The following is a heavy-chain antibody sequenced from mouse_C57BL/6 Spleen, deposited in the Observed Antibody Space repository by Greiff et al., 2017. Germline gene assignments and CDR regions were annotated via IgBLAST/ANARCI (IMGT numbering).Heavy chain of an antibody. V-gene: IGHV1-64*01. CDR1: GYTFTSYW. Sequence: QVQLQQSGAELVKPGASVKLSCKASGYTFTSYWMHWVKQRPGQGLEWIGMIHPNSGSTNYNEKFKSKATLTVDKSSSTAYMQLSSLTSEDSAVYYCARGITTPPADAMDYWGQGTSVTVSS. CDR2: IHPNSGST. J-gene: IGHJ4*01. CDR3: ARGITTPPADAMDY. D-gene: IGHD1-1*01.